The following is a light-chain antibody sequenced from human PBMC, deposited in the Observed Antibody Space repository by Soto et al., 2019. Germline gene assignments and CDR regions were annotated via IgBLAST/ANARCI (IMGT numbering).Light chain of an antibody. CDR1: SSNIGSNY. Sequence: QSVLTQPPSASGTPGQRVTISCSGSSSNIGSNYVYWYQQPPGTAPKLLIYRNNQRPSGVPDRFSGSKSGTSASLAISGLRSEDEADYYCAAWDDSLSGRGVFGGGTKVTVL. J-gene: IGLJ2*01. CDR3: AAWDDSLSGRGV. CDR2: RNN. V-gene: IGLV1-47*01.